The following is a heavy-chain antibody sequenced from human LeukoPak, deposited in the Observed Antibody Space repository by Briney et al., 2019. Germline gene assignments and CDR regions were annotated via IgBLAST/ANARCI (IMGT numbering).Heavy chain of an antibody. J-gene: IGHJ2*01. CDR3: SRDRGNMIVVFGIFLDL. CDR2: INTISGTT. V-gene: IGHV1-2*02. D-gene: IGHD3-22*01. CDR1: GSPFIGSF. Sequence: ASVKVSCKASGSPFIGSFLNWVRQAPGQGLEWIGWINTISGTTNSAQKVKGRLTMTRDTAKTTDYMEMSGLRADDAAMYYCSRDRGNMIVVFGIFLDLGGRGT.